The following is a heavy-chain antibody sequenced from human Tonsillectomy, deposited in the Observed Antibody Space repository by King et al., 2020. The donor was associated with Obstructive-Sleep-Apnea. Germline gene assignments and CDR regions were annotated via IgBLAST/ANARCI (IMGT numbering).Heavy chain of an antibody. CDR1: GFTFSNYA. Sequence: VQLVESGGGLVQPGGSLRLSCGASGFTFSNYAMSWVRQAPGKGLEWLSAISDTGDSTYYADSVKGRFTISRDNSKNTLYLQMNSLGAEDTAVFYCATLSGSYSWGGLDYWGRGTLVTVSS. V-gene: IGHV3-23*04. CDR2: ISDTGDST. D-gene: IGHD1-26*01. CDR3: ATLSGSYSWGGLDY. J-gene: IGHJ4*02.